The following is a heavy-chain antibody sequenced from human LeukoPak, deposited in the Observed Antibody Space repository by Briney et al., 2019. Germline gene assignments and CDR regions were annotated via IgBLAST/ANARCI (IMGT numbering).Heavy chain of an antibody. CDR1: GGSFSGYY. Sequence: SETLSLTCAVYGGSFSGYYWSWIRQPPGKGLEWIGEINHSGSTNYNPSLKSRVTISVDTSKNQFSLKLSSVTAADTAVYYCARTRANCYSFCGFEIWGQGTMVTVSS. CDR3: ARTRANCYSFCGFEI. J-gene: IGHJ3*02. CDR2: INHSGST. V-gene: IGHV4-34*01. D-gene: IGHD2-2*01.